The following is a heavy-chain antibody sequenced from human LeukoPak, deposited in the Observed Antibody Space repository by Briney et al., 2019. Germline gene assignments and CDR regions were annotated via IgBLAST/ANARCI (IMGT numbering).Heavy chain of an antibody. J-gene: IGHJ5*02. CDR2: FSGSGGST. CDR3: GRDVGP. CDR1: GFTFSSYA. Sequence: GGSLRLSCAASGFTFSSYAMSWVRQAPGKGLECISGFSGSGGSTYYADSVKGRFTISRDSSKNTMYLQMNSLRVEDTAMYYCGRDVGPWGQGTLVTVSS. V-gene: IGHV3-23*01.